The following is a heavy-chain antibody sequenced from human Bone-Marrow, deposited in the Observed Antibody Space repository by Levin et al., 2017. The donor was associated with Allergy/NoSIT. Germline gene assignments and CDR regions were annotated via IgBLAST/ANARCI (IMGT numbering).Heavy chain of an antibody. Sequence: SQTLSLTCTVSGGSISSGSYYWSWIRQPAGKGLEWIGRIYTSGSTNYNPSLKSRVTISVDTSKNQFSLKLSSVTAADTAVYYCARGVSGSGSYLFDYWGQGTLVTVSS. J-gene: IGHJ4*02. V-gene: IGHV4-61*02. CDR1: GGSISSGSYY. D-gene: IGHD3-10*01. CDR2: IYTSGST. CDR3: ARGVSGSGSYLFDY.